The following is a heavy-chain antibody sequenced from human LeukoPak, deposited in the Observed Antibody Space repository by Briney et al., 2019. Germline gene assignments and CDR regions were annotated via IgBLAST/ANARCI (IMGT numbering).Heavy chain of an antibody. D-gene: IGHD1-26*01. CDR2: IYTSGHA. V-gene: IGHV4-4*07. CDR1: GGSFSRFF. J-gene: IGHJ6*03. CDR3: ARGVGGNFYHYNMDV. Sequence: SETLSLTCNVSGGSFSRFFWSWIRQPAGKGLEWIGRIYTSGHADYNLSLMSRVTMSVDTSKSQFSLKLTSVTAADTAVYYCARGVGGNFYHYNMDVWGKGTTVTISS.